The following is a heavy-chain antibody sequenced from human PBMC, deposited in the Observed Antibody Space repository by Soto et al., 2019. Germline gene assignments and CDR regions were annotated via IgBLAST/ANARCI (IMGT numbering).Heavy chain of an antibody. V-gene: IGHV5-51*01. D-gene: IGHD6-13*01. CDR1: GYGFTTYW. Sequence: PGESLKISCKASGYGFTTYWIAWVRQMPGKGLEWMGIIYPGDSDTKYSPSFQGQVTISADKSISTAFLQWSSLKASDTAMYYCARTSAAGKYYYGMDVWGQGTTVTVSS. CDR2: IYPGDSDT. CDR3: ARTSAAGKYYYGMDV. J-gene: IGHJ6*02.